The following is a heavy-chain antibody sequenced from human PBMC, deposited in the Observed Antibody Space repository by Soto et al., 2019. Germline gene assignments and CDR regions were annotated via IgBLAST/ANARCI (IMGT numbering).Heavy chain of an antibody. CDR1: RFTFGSYA. CDR2: ISGSGGNT. J-gene: IGHJ4*02. V-gene: IGHV3-23*01. D-gene: IGHD3-22*01. CDR3: ALYDSSGYYPAY. Sequence: PGGSLRLSCAASRFTFGSYAMSWVRQAPGKGLEWVSAISGSGGNTYYADSVKGRFTISRDNAKNTLYLQMNSLRAEDTAFYYCALYDSSGYYPAYWGQGTLVTVSS.